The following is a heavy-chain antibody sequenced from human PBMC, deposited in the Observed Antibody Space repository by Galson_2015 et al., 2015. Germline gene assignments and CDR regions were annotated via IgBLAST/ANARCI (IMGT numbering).Heavy chain of an antibody. CDR1: GFTFNNYA. J-gene: IGHJ3*01. V-gene: IGHV3-23*01. CDR3: PKAPVFDFWSGYDAFEV. CDR2: IGGDGVGK. D-gene: IGHD3-3*01. Sequence: SLRLSCAASGFTFNNYAMSWVRQAPGKGLEWVASIGGDGVGKYHADPVEGLFTISRDNSHNTLYLQMIGLRVDDTAVYYCPKAPVFDFWSGYDAFEVWGRGTMVPVST.